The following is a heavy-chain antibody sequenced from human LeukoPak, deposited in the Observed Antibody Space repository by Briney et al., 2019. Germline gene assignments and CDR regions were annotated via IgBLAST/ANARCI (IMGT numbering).Heavy chain of an antibody. CDR2: INHSGST. CDR1: GGSFSGYY. V-gene: IGHV4-34*01. CDR3: GRAGSGSPDY. Sequence: PWETLSLTCAVYGGSFSGYYWSWVRQPPGKGLEWIGEINHSGSTNYNRSLMKRVTTSVDTSKNQFAFQLGSVTAADHAVFYCGRAGSGSPDYWGQGTLVTVSS. D-gene: IGHD3-10*01. J-gene: IGHJ4*02.